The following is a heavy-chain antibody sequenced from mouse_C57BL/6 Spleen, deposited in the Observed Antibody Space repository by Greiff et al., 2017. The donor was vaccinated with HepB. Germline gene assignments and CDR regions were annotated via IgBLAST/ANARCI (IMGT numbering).Heavy chain of an antibody. CDR3: ASQVGGYWYFDV. CDR1: GYTFTSYW. Sequence: QVQLQQPGTELVKPGASVKLSCKASGYTFTSYWMHWVKQRPGQGLEWIGNINPSNGGTNYNEKFKSKATLTVDKSSSTAYMQLSSLTSADSAVYYCASQVGGYWYFDVWGTGTTVTVSS. CDR2: INPSNGGT. V-gene: IGHV1-53*01. J-gene: IGHJ1*03.